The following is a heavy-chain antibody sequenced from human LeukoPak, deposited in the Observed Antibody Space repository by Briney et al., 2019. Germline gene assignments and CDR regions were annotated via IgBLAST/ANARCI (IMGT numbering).Heavy chain of an antibody. CDR3: ARWGYSYGSPVDY. J-gene: IGHJ4*02. CDR2: IYYSGST. V-gene: IGHV4-30-4*08. D-gene: IGHD5-18*01. CDR1: GGSISSGDYY. Sequence: SQTLSLTCTVSGGSISSGDYYWSWIRQPPGKGLEWIGYIYYSGSTYYNPSLKSRVTISVDTSKNQFSLKLSSVTAADTAVYYCARWGYSYGSPVDYWGQGTLVTVSS.